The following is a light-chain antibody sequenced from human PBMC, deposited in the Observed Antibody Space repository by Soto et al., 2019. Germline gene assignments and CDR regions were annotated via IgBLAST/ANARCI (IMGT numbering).Light chain of an antibody. Sequence: EIVLTQSPAPLSLSPGERATLSCRASQSVSSYFAWYQQKPGQAPRLLIYDASNRATGIPARFSGSGSGTDFNLTIRSLDPEDFGDDYGQQRSVLTVGGGTKVEIK. V-gene: IGKV3-11*01. J-gene: IGKJ4*01. CDR1: QSVSSY. CDR3: QQRSVLT. CDR2: DAS.